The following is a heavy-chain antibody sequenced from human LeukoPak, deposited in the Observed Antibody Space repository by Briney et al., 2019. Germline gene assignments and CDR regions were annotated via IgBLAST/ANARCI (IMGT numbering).Heavy chain of an antibody. CDR3: ARSGYDLQFDY. J-gene: IGHJ4*02. CDR2: ISSSSSYI. CDR1: GFTLSSYG. Sequence: GTLRLSCAASGFTLSSYGMSWVRQAPGKGLEWVSSISSSSSYIYYADSVKGRFTISRDNAKNSLYLQMNSLRAEDTAVYYCARSGYDLQFDYWGQGTLVTVSS. D-gene: IGHD5-12*01. V-gene: IGHV3-21*01.